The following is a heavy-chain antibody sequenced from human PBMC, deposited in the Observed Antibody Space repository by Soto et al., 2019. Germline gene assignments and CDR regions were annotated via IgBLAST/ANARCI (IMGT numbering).Heavy chain of an antibody. CDR3: ARDVVTAVAGSVNWFDP. CDR2: IWYDGTKK. CDR1: GFSLRTYG. J-gene: IGHJ5*02. D-gene: IGHD6-19*01. Sequence: HPGGSLRLSCAASGFSLRTYGMQWLRRAPGKGLEWVAFIWYDGTKKFYANSVKGRSTISKDNSNNILYLQMSGLRAEDTAVYYCARDVVTAVAGSVNWFDPWGQGTLVTVYS. V-gene: IGHV3-33*01.